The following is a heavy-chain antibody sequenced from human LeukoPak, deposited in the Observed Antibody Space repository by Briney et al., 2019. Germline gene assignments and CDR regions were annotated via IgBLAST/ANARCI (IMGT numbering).Heavy chain of an antibody. CDR1: GYTFTSYD. D-gene: IGHD6-13*01. CDR2: MNPNSGNT. Sequence: GASVKVSCKASGYTFTSYDINWVRQATGQGLEWMGWMNPNSGNTGYAQKFQGRVTMTRNTSISTAYMELSSLRSEDTAVYYCATESIAAAGTDYWGQGTLVTVSS. CDR3: ATESIAAAGTDY. J-gene: IGHJ4*02. V-gene: IGHV1-8*01.